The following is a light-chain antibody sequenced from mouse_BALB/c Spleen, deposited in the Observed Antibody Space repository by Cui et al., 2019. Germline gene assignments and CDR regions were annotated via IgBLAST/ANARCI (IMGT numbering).Light chain of an antibody. Sequence: ETVLTHSPAIMAASLGQKVTMTCSASSSVSSSYLHWYQQKSGASPKPLIHRTSNLASGVPARFSGSGSGTSYSLTISSVEAEDDATYYCQQWSGYPFTFGAGTKLELK. CDR3: QQWSGYPFT. CDR2: RTS. CDR1: SSVSSSY. J-gene: IGKJ5*01. V-gene: IGKV4-58*01.